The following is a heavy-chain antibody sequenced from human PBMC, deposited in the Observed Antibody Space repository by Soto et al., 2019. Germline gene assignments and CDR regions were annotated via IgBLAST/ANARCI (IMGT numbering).Heavy chain of an antibody. CDR2: IYYSGST. D-gene: IGHD3-22*01. V-gene: IGHV4-31*03. J-gene: IGHJ3*02. CDR1: GGSISIGGYY. Sequence: QVQLQESGPGLVKPSQTLSLTCTVSGGSISIGGYYWSWIRQHPGKGLEWIGYIYYSGSTYYNPSLKSRVTISVDTSKNQFSLKLSSVTAADTAVYYCARESVVITPGAFDIWGQGTMVTVSS. CDR3: ARESVVITPGAFDI.